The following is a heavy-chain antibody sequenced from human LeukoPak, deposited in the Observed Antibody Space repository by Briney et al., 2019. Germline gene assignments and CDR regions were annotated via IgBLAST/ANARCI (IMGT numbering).Heavy chain of an antibody. CDR1: ADSISSPYY. CDR2: IYHSGSS. D-gene: IGHD3-3*01. V-gene: IGHV4-38-2*02. Sequence: SETLSLTCTVSADSISSPYYWGWIRQPPGKGLEWIGSIYHSGSSYYNPSLKSRVSISVDTSKNQFFLELSSVTAADTAIYYCARGARPAFWSGYYAYYYYMDVWGKGTTVTVSS. CDR3: ARGARPAFWSGYYAYYYYMDV. J-gene: IGHJ6*03.